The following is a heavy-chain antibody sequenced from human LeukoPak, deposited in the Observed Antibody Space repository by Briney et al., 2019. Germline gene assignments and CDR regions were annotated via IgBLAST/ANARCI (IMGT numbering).Heavy chain of an antibody. Sequence: GGSLRLSCAASGFTFSSYAMSWVRQAPGKGLEWVSTISGSGGSTYYADSVKGRFTISRDNSKNTLYLQMNSLRAEDTAVYYCAKTYDSSGYYRDAFDIWGQGTMVTVSS. J-gene: IGHJ3*02. D-gene: IGHD3-22*01. CDR3: AKTYDSSGYYRDAFDI. V-gene: IGHV3-23*01. CDR1: GFTFSSYA. CDR2: ISGSGGST.